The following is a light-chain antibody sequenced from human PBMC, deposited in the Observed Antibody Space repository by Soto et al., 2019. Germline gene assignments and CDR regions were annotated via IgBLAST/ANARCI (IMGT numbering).Light chain of an antibody. Sequence: EIVMTQSPATLSVSPGERATLSCRASQSVSSNLAWYQQKPGQAPRLLIYGASSRATGIPDRFSGSGSGTDFTLTISILEPEDFAVYYCQQYGTSHLTFGGGTKVDIK. V-gene: IGKV3-20*01. J-gene: IGKJ4*01. CDR3: QQYGTSHLT. CDR1: QSVSSN. CDR2: GAS.